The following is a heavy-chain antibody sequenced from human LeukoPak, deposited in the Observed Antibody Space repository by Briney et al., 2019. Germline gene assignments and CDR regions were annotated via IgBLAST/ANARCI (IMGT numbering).Heavy chain of an antibody. CDR3: ARRGLGSSWHSMDS. J-gene: IGHJ4*02. V-gene: IGHV3-23*01. CDR1: GFTFSSYA. Sequence: PGGSLRLSCAASGFTFSSYAMSWVRQAPGKGLEWVSTISGSGTYTYYADSVKGRFTISRDNSKTTLYLQMNSQRTEDTAVYYCARRGLGSSWHSMDSWGQGTLVTVSS. D-gene: IGHD6-13*01. CDR2: ISGSGTYT.